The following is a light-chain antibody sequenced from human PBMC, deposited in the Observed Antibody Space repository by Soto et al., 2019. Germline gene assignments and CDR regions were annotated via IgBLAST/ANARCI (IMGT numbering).Light chain of an antibody. V-gene: IGLV2-14*01. J-gene: IGLJ3*02. CDR2: EVS. CDR3: SSYTLRNTLVL. Sequence: QSALTQPASVSGSPGQSITISCTGTSSDVGGYNVVSWYQQHPGKPPRLIIYEVSSRPAGVSYRFSGSKSGNTASLTISGLQAEDEADYYCSSYTLRNTLVLFGGGTKLTVL. CDR1: SSDVGGYNV.